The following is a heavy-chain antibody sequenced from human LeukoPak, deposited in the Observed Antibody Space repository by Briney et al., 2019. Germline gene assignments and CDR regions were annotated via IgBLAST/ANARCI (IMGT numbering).Heavy chain of an antibody. D-gene: IGHD6-19*01. CDR2: ISGSGGST. CDR3: AKDGQVSSGWFDY. CDR1: GFTFSSYA. V-gene: IGHV3-23*01. J-gene: IGHJ4*02. Sequence: GGSLRLSCAASGFTFSSYAMSWVRQAPGKGLEWVSAISGSGGSTYYADAVKGRFTISRDNSKNTLYLQMNSLRAEDTAVYYCAKDGQVSSGWFDYWGQGTLVTVSS.